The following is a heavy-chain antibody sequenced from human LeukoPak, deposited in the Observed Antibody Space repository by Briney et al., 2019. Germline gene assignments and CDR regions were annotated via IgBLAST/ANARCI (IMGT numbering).Heavy chain of an antibody. CDR2: IYYDGST. V-gene: IGHV4-39*01. CDR1: GGSISNSNNY. Sequence: PSETLSLTCTVSGGSISNSNNYWGWLRQPPEKGLEWVGSIYYDGSTYYNPSLKSRVTMSVDTAKNQSPLKLTFVTGADKAVYYCAKGCGHTASCSGGFDYWGQGTLVTVSS. D-gene: IGHD2-2*01. CDR3: AKGCGHTASCSGGFDY. J-gene: IGHJ4*02.